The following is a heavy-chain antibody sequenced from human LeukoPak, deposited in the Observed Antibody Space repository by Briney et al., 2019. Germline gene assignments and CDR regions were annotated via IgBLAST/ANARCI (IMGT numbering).Heavy chain of an antibody. CDR2: ISSSSSTI. V-gene: IGHV3-48*03. Sequence: GVSLRLSCEASGFTFSVYEMIWVRQAPGKGLEFVSYISSSSSTIYYADSVKGRFTISRDNAKNSLYLQMNSLRAEDTALYYCARDRPPDEFDYWGQGTLVTVSS. CDR1: GFTFSVYE. CDR3: ARDRPPDEFDY. J-gene: IGHJ4*02.